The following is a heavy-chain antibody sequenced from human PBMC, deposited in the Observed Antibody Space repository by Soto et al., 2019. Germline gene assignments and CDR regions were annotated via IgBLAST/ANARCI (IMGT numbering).Heavy chain of an antibody. J-gene: IGHJ4*02. CDR2: MNPNSGNT. V-gene: IGHV1-8*01. D-gene: IGHD1-26*01. Sequence: ASVKVSCKASGYTFSSYDIKWVRQATGQGLEWMGWMNPNSGNTGYAQKLQGRVTMTTDTSTSTAYMELRSLRSDDTAVYYCARHDPIVPMDYWGQGTLVTVSS. CDR1: GYTFSSYD. CDR3: ARHDPIVPMDY.